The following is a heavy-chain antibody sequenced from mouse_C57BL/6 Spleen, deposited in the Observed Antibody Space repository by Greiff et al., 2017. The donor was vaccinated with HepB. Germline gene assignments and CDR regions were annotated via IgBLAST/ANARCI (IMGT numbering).Heavy chain of an antibody. D-gene: IGHD2-4*01. CDR3: ARVTDYDYHWYFDV. CDR1: GYSITSGYY. Sequence: VQLQQSGPGLVKPSQSLSLTCSVTGYSITSGYYWNWIRQFPGNKLEWMGYISYDGSNNYNPSLKNRISITRDTSKNQFFLKLNSVTTEDTATYYCARVTDYDYHWYFDVWGTGTTVTVSS. CDR2: ISYDGSN. J-gene: IGHJ1*03. V-gene: IGHV3-6*01.